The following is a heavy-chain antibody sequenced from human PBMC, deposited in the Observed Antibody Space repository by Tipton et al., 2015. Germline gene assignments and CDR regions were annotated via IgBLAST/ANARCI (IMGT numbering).Heavy chain of an antibody. Sequence: SLRLSCAASGFTFSGYWMHWVRQAPGKGLVWVSRINTDGSSTSYADSVKGRFTISRDNAKNTLYLQMNSLRDEDTAVYYCARNYDFWSGYEGCFDYWGQGTLVTVSS. CDR2: INTDGSST. CDR1: GFTFSGYW. V-gene: IGHV3-74*01. D-gene: IGHD3-3*01. CDR3: ARNYDFWSGYEGCFDY. J-gene: IGHJ4*02.